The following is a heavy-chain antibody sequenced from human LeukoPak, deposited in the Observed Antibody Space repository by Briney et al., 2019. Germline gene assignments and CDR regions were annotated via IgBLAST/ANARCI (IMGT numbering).Heavy chain of an antibody. CDR2: INADGSTT. Sequence: PGGSLRLSCAASGFTVSGTYMDWVRQAPGKGLVWVSLINADGSTTTYADSVKGRFTISRDNARNTVSLQMNSLTIEDTAVYYCVVVVEPPDSDGFDVWGQGTMITVSS. J-gene: IGHJ3*01. V-gene: IGHV3-74*01. D-gene: IGHD1-14*01. CDR3: VVVVEPPDSDGFDV. CDR1: GFTVSGTY.